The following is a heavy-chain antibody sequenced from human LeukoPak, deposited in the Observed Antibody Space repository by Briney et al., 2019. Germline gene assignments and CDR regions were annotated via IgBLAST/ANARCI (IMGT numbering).Heavy chain of an antibody. D-gene: IGHD2-15*01. CDR3: ALDPCSGGSCYSAYFDY. J-gene: IGHJ4*02. CDR1: GGTFSSYA. V-gene: IGHV1-69*04. Sequence: SVKVSCKAPGGTFSSYAISWVRQAPGQGLEWMGRIIPIFGIANYAQKFQGRVTITADKSTSTAYMELSSLRSEDTAVYYCALDPCSGGSCYSAYFDYWGQRTLVTVSS. CDR2: IIPIFGIA.